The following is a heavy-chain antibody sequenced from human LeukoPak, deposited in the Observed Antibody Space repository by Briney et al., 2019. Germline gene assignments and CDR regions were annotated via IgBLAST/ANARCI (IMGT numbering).Heavy chain of an antibody. CDR2: ISGIGGST. D-gene: IGHD6-19*01. V-gene: IGHV3-23*01. Sequence: LXWVSAISGIGGSTYYADSVKGRFTISRENSKNTLYLQMNSLRAEDTAVYYCAKVTSSGWYGAFDIWGQGTMVTVSS. J-gene: IGHJ3*02. CDR3: AKVTSSGWYGAFDI.